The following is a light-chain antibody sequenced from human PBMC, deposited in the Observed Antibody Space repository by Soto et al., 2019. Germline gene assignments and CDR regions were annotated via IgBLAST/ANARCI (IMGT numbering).Light chain of an antibody. CDR3: SSYTRSNTRV. CDR2: EVR. J-gene: IGLJ3*02. Sequence: QSVLTQPASVSGSPGQSITISCTGTSSDIGSYNYVSWYQQHPGKAPKLMIYEVRHRPSGVSNRFSASKSGNTASLTISGLQAEDEADYYCSSYTRSNTRVFGGGPKPTVL. V-gene: IGLV2-14*01. CDR1: SSDIGSYNY.